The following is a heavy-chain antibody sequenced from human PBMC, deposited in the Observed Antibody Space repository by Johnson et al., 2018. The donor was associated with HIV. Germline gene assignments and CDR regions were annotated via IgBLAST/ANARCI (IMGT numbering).Heavy chain of an antibody. CDR2: ISSSGGNT. CDR1: GFTFSSYA. V-gene: IGHV3-23*04. Sequence: VQLVESGGGSVQPGGSLRLSCAASGFTFSSYAMSWVRQAPGKGLEWVSTISSSGGNTYYADSVKGRFPISRDNSKNTLYLQMNSLKTEDTAVYYCTTTRALDIWGQGTMVTVSS. CDR3: TTTRALDI. J-gene: IGHJ3*02. D-gene: IGHD1-14*01.